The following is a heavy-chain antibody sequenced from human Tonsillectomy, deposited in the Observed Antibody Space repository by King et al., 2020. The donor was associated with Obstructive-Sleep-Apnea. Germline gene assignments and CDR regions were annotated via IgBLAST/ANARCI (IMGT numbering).Heavy chain of an antibody. Sequence: VQLVESGGGLVQSGGSLTLSCAASGVTFSSYSMNWVRQAAGKRLDWLTYISISSSTIYYADSVKGRFTISRDNAKNSLYLQMNSLRIEDTAVYYCARAEADDGDFDKNWFDPWGQGTLVTVSS. CDR1: GVTFSSYS. D-gene: IGHD4-17*01. CDR2: ISISSSTI. V-gene: IGHV3-48*04. J-gene: IGHJ5*02. CDR3: ARAEADDGDFDKNWFDP.